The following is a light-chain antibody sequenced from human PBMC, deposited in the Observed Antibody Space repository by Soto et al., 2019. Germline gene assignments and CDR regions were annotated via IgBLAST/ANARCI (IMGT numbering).Light chain of an antibody. CDR3: QQSYSTPLT. J-gene: IGKJ3*01. CDR1: QSISSY. Sequence: DIEMTQSPSSLSSSLGDRVTITCRASQSISSYLNWYQQKPGKAPKLLIYAASSMQSGVPSRFSGSGSGTDVTLPISSLQPEDFATYYCQQSYSTPLTFGAGTKVDIK. CDR2: AAS. V-gene: IGKV1-39*01.